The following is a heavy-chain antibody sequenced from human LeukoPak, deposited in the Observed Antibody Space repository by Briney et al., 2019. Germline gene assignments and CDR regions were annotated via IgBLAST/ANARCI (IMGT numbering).Heavy chain of an antibody. CDR1: GFTFSSYW. V-gene: IGHV3-7*03. CDR3: AREGGGYCSSTSCRDFDY. Sequence: PGGSLRLSCAASGFTFSSYWMSWVRQAPGKGLEWVANIKQDGSEKYYVDSVKGRFTISRDNAKNSLYLQTNSLRAEDTAVYYCAREGGGYCSSTSCRDFDYWGQGTLVTVSS. D-gene: IGHD2-2*01. J-gene: IGHJ4*02. CDR2: IKQDGSEK.